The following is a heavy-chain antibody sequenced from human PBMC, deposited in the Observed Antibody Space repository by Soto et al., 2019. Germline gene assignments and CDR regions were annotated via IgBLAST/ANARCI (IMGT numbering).Heavy chain of an antibody. V-gene: IGHV1-2*02. CDR3: ARDRRIQLWNPMGYYYYGMDV. CDR1: GYTFTGYY. CDR2: INPNSGGT. Sequence: VASVKVSCKASGYTFTGYYMHWVRQAPGQGLEWMGWINPNSGGTNYAQKFQGRVTMTRDTSISTAYMELSRLRSDDTAVYYCARDRRIQLWNPMGYYYYGMDVWGQGTTVTVS. J-gene: IGHJ6*02. D-gene: IGHD5-18*01.